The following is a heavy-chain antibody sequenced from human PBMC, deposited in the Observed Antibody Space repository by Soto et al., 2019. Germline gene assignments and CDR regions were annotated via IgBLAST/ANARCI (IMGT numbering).Heavy chain of an antibody. CDR2: ISAYNGNT. Sequence: ASVKVSCKASGYTFTNYGVSWVRQAPGQGLEWMGWISAYNGNTKYTQNFQGRVTMTTDTSTTTAYMELRSLRSDDTAVYYGARDCSDGVCYPLYWGQGTLVTVSS. J-gene: IGHJ4*02. CDR1: GYTFTNYG. CDR3: ARDCSDGVCYPLY. V-gene: IGHV1-18*01. D-gene: IGHD2-15*01.